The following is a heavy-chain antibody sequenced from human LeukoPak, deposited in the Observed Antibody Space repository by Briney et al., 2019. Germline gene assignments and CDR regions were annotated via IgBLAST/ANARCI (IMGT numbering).Heavy chain of an antibody. D-gene: IGHD3-22*01. Sequence: GGSLRLSCAASGFTFSGYGMNWVRQAPGKGLEWDSYISSSGSHIYYADSVKGRFTISRDNSKNTLYLQMNSLRAEDTAVYYCARGVDYYENSGTIDYWGQGTLVTVSS. CDR3: ARGVDYYENSGTIDY. CDR1: GFTFSGYG. V-gene: IGHV3-21*05. J-gene: IGHJ4*02. CDR2: ISSSGSHI.